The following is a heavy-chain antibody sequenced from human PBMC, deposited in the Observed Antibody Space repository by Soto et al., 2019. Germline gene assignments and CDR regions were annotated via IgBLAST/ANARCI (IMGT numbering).Heavy chain of an antibody. V-gene: IGHV4-34*01. CDR1: GGSFSGYY. CDR3: ARGVWLRFDAFDI. D-gene: IGHD5-12*01. CDR2: INHSGST. Sequence: QVQLQQWGAGLLKPSETLSLTCAVYGGSFSGYYWSWIRQPPGKGLEWIGEINHSGSTNYNPSLKSRVTISVDTSKNQFSLKLRFVTAADTAVYYCARGVWLRFDAFDIWGQGTMVTVSS. J-gene: IGHJ3*02.